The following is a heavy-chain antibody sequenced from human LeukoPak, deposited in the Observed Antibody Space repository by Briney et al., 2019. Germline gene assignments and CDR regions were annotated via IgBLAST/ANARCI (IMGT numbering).Heavy chain of an antibody. D-gene: IGHD5/OR15-5a*01. CDR3: AGLGSTVKGRIDP. J-gene: IGHJ5*02. CDR1: GYHFTGYH. CDR2: ISTDSSDT. V-gene: IGHV1-2*02. Sequence: ASVKVSCKVSGYHFTGYHVHWVRQAPGQGLEWIGRISTDSSDTNGAQKFQGRVTMTRDTSISTAYMEFSGLTSDDSAVYYCAGLGSTVKGRIDPWGQGTPVTVST.